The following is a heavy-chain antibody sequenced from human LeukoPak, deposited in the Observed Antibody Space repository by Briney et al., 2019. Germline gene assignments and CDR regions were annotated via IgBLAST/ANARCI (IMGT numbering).Heavy chain of an antibody. J-gene: IGHJ4*02. V-gene: IGHV5-10-1*01. Sequence: GESLKISCKGSGYSFTSYWISWVRQMPGKGLEWMGRIDPSDSYTNYSPSFQGHVTISADKSISTAYLQWSSLKASDTAMYHCARRPTYYYDSSAPKGYFDYWGQGTLVTVSS. CDR2: IDPSDSYT. D-gene: IGHD3-22*01. CDR3: ARRPTYYYDSSAPKGYFDY. CDR1: GYSFTSYW.